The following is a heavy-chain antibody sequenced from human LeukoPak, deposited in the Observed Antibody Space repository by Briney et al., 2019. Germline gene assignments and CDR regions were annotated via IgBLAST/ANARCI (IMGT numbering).Heavy chain of an antibody. J-gene: IGHJ4*02. CDR2: IYHSGST. CDR1: GGSISSGGYY. D-gene: IGHD5-18*01. CDR3: ARDTAMVNAHYFDY. Sequence: TLSLTSTVSGGSISSGGYYWSWIRQHPGKGLEWIGYIYHSGSTYYNPSLKSRVTISVDTSKNQFSLKLSSVTAADTAVYYCARDTAMVNAHYFDYWGQGTLVTVSS. V-gene: IGHV4-31*02.